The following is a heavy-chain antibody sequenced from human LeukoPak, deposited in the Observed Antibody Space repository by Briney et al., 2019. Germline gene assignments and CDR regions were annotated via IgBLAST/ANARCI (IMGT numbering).Heavy chain of an antibody. CDR2: ISGSGGST. V-gene: IGHV3-23*01. Sequence: PGGSLRLSCAASGFTFSSYAMSWVRQAPGKGLEWVSAISGSGGSTYYADSVKGRFTIPRDNSKNTLYLQMNSLRAEDTAVYYCAEGKDYYDSSGYPIWGQGTMVTVSS. D-gene: IGHD3-22*01. CDR3: AEGKDYYDSSGYPI. J-gene: IGHJ3*02. CDR1: GFTFSSYA.